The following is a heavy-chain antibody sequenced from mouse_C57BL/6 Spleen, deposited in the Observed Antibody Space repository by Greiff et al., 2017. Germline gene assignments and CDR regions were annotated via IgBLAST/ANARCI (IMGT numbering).Heavy chain of an antibody. V-gene: IGHV1-50*01. D-gene: IGHD1-1*01. CDR2: IDPSDSYT. CDR3: AKGTTLGDWYFDV. CDR1: GYTFTSYW. J-gene: IGHJ1*03. Sequence: QAQLQQPGAELVKPGASVKLSCKASGYTFTSYWMQWVKQRPGQGLEWIGEIDPSDSYTNYNQKFKGKATLTVDTSSSTAYMQLSSLTSEDSAVYYCAKGTTLGDWYFDVWGTGTTVTVSS.